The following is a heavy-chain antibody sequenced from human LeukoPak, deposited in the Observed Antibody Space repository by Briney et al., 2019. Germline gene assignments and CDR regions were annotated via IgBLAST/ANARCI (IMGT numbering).Heavy chain of an antibody. CDR2: IIPIFGTA. Sequence: ASVKVSCMASGYTFTSYYMHWVRQAPGQGLEWMGGIIPIFGTANYAQKFQGRVTITADESTSTAYMELSSLTSEDTAVYYCARTIVVTYNWFDPWGQGTLVTVSS. CDR3: ARTIVVTYNWFDP. V-gene: IGHV1-69*13. CDR1: GYTFTSYY. J-gene: IGHJ5*02. D-gene: IGHD2-15*01.